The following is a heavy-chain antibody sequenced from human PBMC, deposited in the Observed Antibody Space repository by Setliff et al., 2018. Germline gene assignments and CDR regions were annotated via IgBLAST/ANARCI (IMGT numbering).Heavy chain of an antibody. CDR1: GYTFTSYD. Sequence: ASVKVSCKASGYTFTSYDINWVRQATGQGLEWMGWINAGNGNTKYSQKFQGRVTITADESTSTAYMELSSLRSEDTAVYYCARGVGATTTYFDYWGQGTQVTVSS. CDR2: INAGNGNT. D-gene: IGHD1-26*01. J-gene: IGHJ4*02. CDR3: ARGVGATTTYFDY. V-gene: IGHV1-8*01.